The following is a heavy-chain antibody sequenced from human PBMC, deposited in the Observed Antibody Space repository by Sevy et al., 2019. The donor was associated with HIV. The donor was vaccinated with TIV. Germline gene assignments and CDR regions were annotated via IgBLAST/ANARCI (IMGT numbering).Heavy chain of an antibody. CDR3: ARGPVVVALSAKNGMDV. CDR1: GFIFSDFY. J-gene: IGHJ6*02. CDR2: ISSGGSTT. V-gene: IGHV3-11*01. Sequence: GGSLRLSCAASGFIFSDFYMSWVRQAPGKGLEWVSYISSGGSTTYYADSVKGRFTISRDNAKNSLYLQMNSLTAEDTAVYSCARGPVVVALSAKNGMDVWGQGTTVTVSS. D-gene: IGHD2-2*01.